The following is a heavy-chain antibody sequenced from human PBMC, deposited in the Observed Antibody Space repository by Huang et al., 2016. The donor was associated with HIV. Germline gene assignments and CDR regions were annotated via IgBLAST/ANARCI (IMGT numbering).Heavy chain of an antibody. D-gene: IGHD7-27*01. Sequence: QVQLQESGPGLVKPSETLSLNCTVSGGSISTGSYSWGWIRQTPGKGLEWIATIYYSGSTTYNPPLKSRVTISVDTSQNQFSLKLSSVTAADTAIYYCARRLGNYFFDYWGQGTLVTVSS. CDR3: ARRLGNYFFDY. CDR1: GGSISTGSYS. J-gene: IGHJ4*02. CDR2: IYYSGST. V-gene: IGHV4-39*01.